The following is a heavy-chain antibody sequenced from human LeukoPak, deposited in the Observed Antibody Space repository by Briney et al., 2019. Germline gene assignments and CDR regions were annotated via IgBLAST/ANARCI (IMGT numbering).Heavy chain of an antibody. D-gene: IGHD3-16*01. Sequence: GGSLRLSCAASGFAFSTYAMGWVRQAPGKGLEWDTSTSGNGVKRYYAGSVRGRFTVSRDNFKNTLYLQMSSLRAEDTAIYYCAKDLAYSFDYWGQGILVTVSS. CDR2: TSGNGVKR. J-gene: IGHJ4*02. CDR3: AKDLAYSFDY. CDR1: GFAFSTYA. V-gene: IGHV3-23*01.